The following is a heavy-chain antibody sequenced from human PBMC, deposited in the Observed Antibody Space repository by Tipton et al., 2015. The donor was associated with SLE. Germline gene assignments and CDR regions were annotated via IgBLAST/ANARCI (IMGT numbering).Heavy chain of an antibody. CDR3: ARQGDEHIVVVIAKSWFDP. CDR2: IYYSGST. D-gene: IGHD2-21*01. V-gene: IGHV4-39*07. Sequence: LRLSCTASGGSISSSSYYWGWIRQPPGKGLEWIGSIYYSGSTYYNPSLKSRVTISVDTSKNQFSLKLSSVTAADTAVYYCARQGDEHIVVVIAKSWFDPWGQGTLVTVSS. J-gene: IGHJ5*02. CDR1: GGSISSSSYY.